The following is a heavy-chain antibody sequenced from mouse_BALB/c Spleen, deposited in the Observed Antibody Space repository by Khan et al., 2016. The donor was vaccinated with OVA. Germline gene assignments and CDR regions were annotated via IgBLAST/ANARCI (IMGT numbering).Heavy chain of an antibody. J-gene: IGHJ2*01. CDR2: IYPGDGNT. Sequence: QAQLQQSGTELARPGASVKLSCKASGYTFTSYWMQWVKQRPGQGLEWIGAIYPGDGNTRYTQKFKGTATLTADKSSSTAYMQLSSLASEDSAVYFCVRGGITTGYFDYWGQGTTLTVSS. CDR1: GYTFTSYW. D-gene: IGHD1-1*01. CDR3: VRGGITTGYFDY. V-gene: IGHV1-87*01.